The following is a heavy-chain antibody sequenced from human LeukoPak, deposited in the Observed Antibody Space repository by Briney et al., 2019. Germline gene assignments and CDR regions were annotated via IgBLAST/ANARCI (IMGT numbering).Heavy chain of an antibody. CDR1: GYTFTGYY. J-gene: IGHJ3*02. V-gene: IGHV1-2*02. D-gene: IGHD3-22*01. CDR2: INPNSGGT. Sequence: GASVKVSCKASGYTFTGYYMHWVRQAPGQGLEWMGWINPNSGGTNYAQKFQGRVTMTRDTSISTAYMELSRLRSDDTAVYYCASGYYYDSSGYYYGNAFDIWGQGTMVTVSS. CDR3: ASGYYYDSSGYYYGNAFDI.